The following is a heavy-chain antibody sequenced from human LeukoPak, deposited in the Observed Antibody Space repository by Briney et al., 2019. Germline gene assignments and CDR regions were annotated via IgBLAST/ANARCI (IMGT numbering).Heavy chain of an antibody. V-gene: IGHV4-61*01. CDR1: GGSVRSGSYY. J-gene: IGHJ6*02. Sequence: TSETLSLTCTVSGGSVRSGSYYWNWIRQPPEKGLEWIGYIYYSGTTNYNPSLKSRVTISVDTSKNQFSLKLSSVTAADTAVYYCARGGRFGEFTSFYYYYGMDVWGQGTTVTVSS. CDR2: IYYSGTT. CDR3: ARGGRFGEFTSFYYYYGMDV. D-gene: IGHD3-10*01.